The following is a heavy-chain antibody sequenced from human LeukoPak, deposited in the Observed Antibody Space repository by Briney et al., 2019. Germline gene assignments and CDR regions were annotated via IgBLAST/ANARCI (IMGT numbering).Heavy chain of an antibody. Sequence: GGSLRLSCAASGFTFDDYAMHWVRQAPGKGLEWVSGISWSSGSIGYADSVKGRFTISRDNAKNSLYLQMNSLRAEDTALYYCAKDWSAQYYYDSPFDYWGQGTLVTVSS. J-gene: IGHJ4*02. D-gene: IGHD3-22*01. CDR3: AKDWSAQYYYDSPFDY. CDR1: GFTFDDYA. CDR2: ISWSSGSI. V-gene: IGHV3-9*01.